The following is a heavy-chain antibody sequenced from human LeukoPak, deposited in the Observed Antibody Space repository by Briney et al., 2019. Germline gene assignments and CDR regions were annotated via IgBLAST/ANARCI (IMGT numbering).Heavy chain of an antibody. D-gene: IGHD3-3*01. CDR2: IWYDGSNT. J-gene: IGHJ4*02. CDR1: GFTFSTYA. V-gene: IGHV3-33*06. CDR3: AKDRLSRLGDYDFWSGYYYAFDY. Sequence: GGSLRLSCAASGFTFSTYAMHWVRQAPGKGLEWVAVIWYDGSNTYYVDSVKGRFTISRDNSKNMLFLQMNSLRAEDTAVYYCAKDRLSRLGDYDFWSGYYYAFDYWGQGTLVTVSS.